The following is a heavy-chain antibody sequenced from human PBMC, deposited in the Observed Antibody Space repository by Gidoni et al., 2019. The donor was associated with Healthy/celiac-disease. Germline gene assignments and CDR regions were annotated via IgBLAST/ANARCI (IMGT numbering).Heavy chain of an antibody. Sequence: EVQLVESGGGLVQPGGSLRLSCAAAGFTFSSYSMNWVRQAPGKGLEWVSYISSSSSTIYYADPVKGRFTISRDNANNSLYLQMNSLRAEDTAVYYCARNRAQGRYYGMDVWGQGTTVTVSS. D-gene: IGHD3-16*02. CDR3: ARNRAQGRYYGMDV. V-gene: IGHV3-48*01. CDR2: ISSSSSTI. CDR1: GFTFSSYS. J-gene: IGHJ6*02.